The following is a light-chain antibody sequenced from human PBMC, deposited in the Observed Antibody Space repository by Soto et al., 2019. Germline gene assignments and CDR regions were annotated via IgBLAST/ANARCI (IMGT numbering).Light chain of an antibody. V-gene: IGLV1-44*01. Sequence: QSVLTQPHSASGTPGQRVTVSCSGSGSNIGSKSVNWYQQLPGAAPKLLIYADNQRPSGVPDRFSGSKSGTSASLAISGLQSEDDADYYCAAWDDTLNGWVFGGGTKVTVL. CDR3: AAWDDTLNGWV. CDR1: GSNIGSKS. CDR2: ADN. J-gene: IGLJ3*02.